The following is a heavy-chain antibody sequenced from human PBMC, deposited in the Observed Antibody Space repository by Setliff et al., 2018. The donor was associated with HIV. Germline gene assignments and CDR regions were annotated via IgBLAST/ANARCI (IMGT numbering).Heavy chain of an antibody. J-gene: IGHJ4*02. Sequence: SETLSLTCTVSGGSFSSSTYSWGWIRQPPGMGLEWIGSIHFSGTTYYNPSLKSRVTISVDTSKNQFFLKLTSVTAADTAMYYCARSPDYWGQGTQVTVSS. V-gene: IGHV4-39*07. CDR2: IHFSGTT. CDR1: GGSFSSSTYS. CDR3: ARSPDY.